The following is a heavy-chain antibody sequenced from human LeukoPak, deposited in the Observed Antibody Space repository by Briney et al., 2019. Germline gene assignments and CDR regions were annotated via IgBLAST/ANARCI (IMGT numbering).Heavy chain of an antibody. Sequence: GESLKISCKGSGYSFTSYWIGWVRQMPGKGLEWMGIIYPGDSDTRYSPSFQGQVTISADKSINTAYLQWSSLKASDTAMYYCARRAKIMTTVALHAFDIWGQGTMVTVSS. CDR3: ARRAKIMTTVALHAFDI. CDR1: GYSFTSYW. CDR2: IYPGDSDT. V-gene: IGHV5-51*01. J-gene: IGHJ3*02. D-gene: IGHD4-23*01.